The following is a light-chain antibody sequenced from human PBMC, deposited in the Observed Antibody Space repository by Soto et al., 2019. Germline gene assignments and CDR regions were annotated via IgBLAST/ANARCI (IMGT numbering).Light chain of an antibody. CDR2: DVS. J-gene: IGKJ5*01. CDR1: QDIRGA. Sequence: AIQLTQSPSSLSASVGDRVTITCRASQDIRGALAWYQQKPGKPPKLLIFDVSSLQSGVPSRFSGSGSGTDFTLTISSLQPEDFATYSCTPFNTSPTPLGQRTRLEIK. CDR3: TPFNTSPTP. V-gene: IGKV1-13*02.